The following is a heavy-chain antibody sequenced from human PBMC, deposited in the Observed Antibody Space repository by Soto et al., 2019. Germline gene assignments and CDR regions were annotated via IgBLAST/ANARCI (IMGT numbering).Heavy chain of an antibody. D-gene: IGHD4-17*01. J-gene: IGHJ6*02. V-gene: IGHV3-23*01. CDR2: ISGSGGST. CDR1: GFTFSSYA. Sequence: EVQLLESGGGLVQPGGSLRLSCAASGFTFSSYAMSWVRQSPGKGLEWVSAISGSGGSTYYADSVKGRFTISRDNSKNTLYLQMNSLRAEDTAVYYCAKGQRADDYGGTDYYYYYGMDVWGQGTTVTVSS. CDR3: AKGQRADDYGGTDYYYYYGMDV.